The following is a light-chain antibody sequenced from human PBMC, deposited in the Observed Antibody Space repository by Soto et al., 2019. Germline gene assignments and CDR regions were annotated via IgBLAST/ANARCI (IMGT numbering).Light chain of an antibody. V-gene: IGKV3D-15*01. CDR2: GAS. CDR1: ESVSSN. J-gene: IGKJ3*01. Sequence: IVMTQSPATLSVSPGERATLSCRASESVSSNLAWYQQKPGQAPRLLIYGASSRATGIPDRFSGSGSGTDFSTPTSSLQPADFAAYYCQQYGDYPFTFGQGTKVDIK. CDR3: QQYGDYPFT.